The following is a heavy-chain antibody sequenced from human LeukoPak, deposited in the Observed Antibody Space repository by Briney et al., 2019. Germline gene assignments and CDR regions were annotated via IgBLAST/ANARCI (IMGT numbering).Heavy chain of an antibody. D-gene: IGHD2-21*02. CDR3: ARGAIYCGGDCRSFDI. CDR2: INHSGST. V-gene: IGHV4-34*01. J-gene: IGHJ3*02. CDR1: GGSFSGYY. Sequence: SETLSLTCAVYGGSFSGYYWSWIRQPPGKGLEWIGEINHSGSTNYNPSLKSRVTISVDTSKNQFSLKLSSVTAADSAVYYCARGAIYCGGDCRSFDIWGQGTMLTVSS.